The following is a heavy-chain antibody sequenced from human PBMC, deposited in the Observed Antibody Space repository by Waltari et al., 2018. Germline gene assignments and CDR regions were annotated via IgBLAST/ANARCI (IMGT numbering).Heavy chain of an antibody. CDR1: GFTFSASA. V-gene: IGHV3-30*03. D-gene: IGHD6-6*01. CDR2: ISYDGNNK. J-gene: IGHJ6*02. Sequence: QVQLVESGGGAVGPGRSLRLSCAASGFTFSASAMHWVRQAPGKGLEWVALISYDGNNKYFADSVRGRFTISRDSSTNTVFLQMDSLRVDDTAVYYCARDRSASHNYFYGLAAWGPGTTVTVSS. CDR3: ARDRSASHNYFYGLAA.